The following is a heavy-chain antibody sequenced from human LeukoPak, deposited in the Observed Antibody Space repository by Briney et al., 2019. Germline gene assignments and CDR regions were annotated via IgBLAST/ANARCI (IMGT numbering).Heavy chain of an antibody. V-gene: IGHV5-51*01. Sequence: GESLKISCKGSGYSFTSYWIGWVRQMPGKGLEWMGIIYPGDSDTRYSPSFQGQVTISADKSISTAYLQWSSLKASDTAMYYCARTIVLLWFTGDGTLDYFDYWGQGTLVTVSS. CDR2: IYPGDSDT. CDR3: ARTIVLLWFTGDGTLDYFDY. D-gene: IGHD3-10*01. CDR1: GYSFTSYW. J-gene: IGHJ4*02.